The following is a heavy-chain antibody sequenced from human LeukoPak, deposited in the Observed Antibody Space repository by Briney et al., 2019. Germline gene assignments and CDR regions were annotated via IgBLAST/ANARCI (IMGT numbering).Heavy chain of an antibody. V-gene: IGHV4-39*07. CDR3: ARERSGGSFKVDY. Sequence: SETLSLTCTVSGGSISSSSYYWGWIRQPPGKGLEWIGSIYYSGSTYYNPSLKSRVTISVDTSKNQFSLKLSSVTAADTAVYYCARERSGGSFKVDYWGQGTLVTVSS. J-gene: IGHJ4*02. D-gene: IGHD2-15*01. CDR2: IYYSGST. CDR1: GGSISSSSYY.